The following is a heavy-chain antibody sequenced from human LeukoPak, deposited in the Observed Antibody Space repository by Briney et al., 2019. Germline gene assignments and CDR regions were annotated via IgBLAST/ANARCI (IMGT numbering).Heavy chain of an antibody. CDR3: ARTSYYYDSSGYWYYYYMDV. CDR1: GGSFSGYY. CDR2: INHSGST. V-gene: IGHV4-34*01. Sequence: SETLSLTCPVYGGSFSGYYWNWIRQPPGKGLEWIGEINHSGSTNYNPSLKSRVTISVDTSKNQFSLKLSSVTAADTAVYYCARTSYYYDSSGYWYYYYMDVWGKGTTVTVSS. D-gene: IGHD3-22*01. J-gene: IGHJ6*03.